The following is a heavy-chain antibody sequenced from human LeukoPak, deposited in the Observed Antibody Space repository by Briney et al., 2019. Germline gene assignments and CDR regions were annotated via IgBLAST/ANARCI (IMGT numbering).Heavy chain of an antibody. D-gene: IGHD5-12*01. CDR1: GFTFSTYA. V-gene: IGHV3-30-3*01. CDR3: ARDTIMGYAFDI. CDR2: ISYDGNNK. Sequence: GGSLRLSCAASGFTFSTYAMHWVRQAPGKGLEWVAFISYDGNNKYSADSVKGRFTISRDNSKNTLYLQMSTLRAEDTAVYYCARDTIMGYAFDIWGQGTMVTVSS. J-gene: IGHJ3*02.